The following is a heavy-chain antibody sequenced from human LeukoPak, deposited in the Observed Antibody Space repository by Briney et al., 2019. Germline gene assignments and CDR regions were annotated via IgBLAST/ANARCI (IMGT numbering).Heavy chain of an antibody. CDR3: ARENPSGYYNRPIDY. J-gene: IGHJ4*02. D-gene: IGHD3-22*01. V-gene: IGHV4-61*08. CDR1: GGSISSGGYY. CDR2: IYYSGSI. Sequence: SETLSLTCTVSGGSISSGGYYWSWIRQHPGKGLEWIGDIYYSGSIKYNPSLKSRVTMSVDTSKNQFSLKLSSVTAADTAIYYCARENPSGYYNRPIDYWGQGTLVTVSS.